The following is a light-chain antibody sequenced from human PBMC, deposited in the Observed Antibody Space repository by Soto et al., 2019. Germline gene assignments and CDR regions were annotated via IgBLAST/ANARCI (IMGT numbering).Light chain of an antibody. CDR1: QTINNN. V-gene: IGKV3-15*01. CDR2: DIS. Sequence: VMTQAPATLSVSPGERATLSCRASQTINNNVAWYQLKDGQVPRLVIYDISNRATGVPARFSGSGSETEFTLTIRSLQSEDFAVYFCQQYNNWPSFGQGTRLEIK. CDR3: QQYNNWPS. J-gene: IGKJ5*01.